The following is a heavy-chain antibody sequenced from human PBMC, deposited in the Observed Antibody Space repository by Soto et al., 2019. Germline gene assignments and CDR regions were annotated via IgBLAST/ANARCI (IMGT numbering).Heavy chain of an antibody. CDR2: IYYSGST. CDR1: GGSISSGDYY. D-gene: IGHD3-22*01. J-gene: IGHJ6*02. V-gene: IGHV4-30-4*01. CDR3: ARVFSSGYYSYYYYGMDV. Sequence: SETLSLTCTVSGGSISSGDYYWSWIRQPPGKGLEWIGYIYYSGSTYYNPSLKSRVTISVDTSKNQFSLKLSSVTAADTAVYYCARVFSSGYYSYYYYGMDVWGQGTTVTVSS.